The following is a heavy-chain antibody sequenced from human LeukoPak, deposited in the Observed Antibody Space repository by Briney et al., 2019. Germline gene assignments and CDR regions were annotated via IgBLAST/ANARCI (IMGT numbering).Heavy chain of an antibody. J-gene: IGHJ6*04. Sequence: ASVKVSCKASGYTFTSYYMHWVRQAPGQGLEWMGWISAYNGNTNYAQKLQGRVTMTTDTSTSTAYMELRSLRSDDTAVYYCARSFLEWSGMDVWGKGTTVTVSS. CDR2: ISAYNGNT. D-gene: IGHD3-3*01. V-gene: IGHV1-18*04. CDR1: GYTFTSYY. CDR3: ARSFLEWSGMDV.